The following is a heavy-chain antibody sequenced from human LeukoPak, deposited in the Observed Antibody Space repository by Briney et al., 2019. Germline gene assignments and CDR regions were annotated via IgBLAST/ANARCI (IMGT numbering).Heavy chain of an antibody. J-gene: IGHJ6*02. CDR1: GYTFTGYY. CDR2: INPNSGGT. V-gene: IGHV1-2*02. CDR3: ARGPSRYYYYGMDV. Sequence: ASVKVSCKASGYTFTGYYMHWVRQAPGQGLEWMGWINPNSGGTNYAQKFQGRVTMTRDTSISTAYMELSRLRSDDTAVYYCARGPSRYYYYGMDVWGQGTTVTVSS.